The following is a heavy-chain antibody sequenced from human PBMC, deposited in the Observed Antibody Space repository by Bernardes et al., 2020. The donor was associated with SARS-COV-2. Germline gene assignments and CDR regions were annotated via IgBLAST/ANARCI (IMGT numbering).Heavy chain of an antibody. CDR3: AKALSPRIVVVVAAIGFDY. CDR1: GFTFSSYA. Sequence: GGSLRLSCAASGFTFSSYAMSWVRQAPGQGLEWVSAISGRGGSTYYADSVKGRFTISRDNSKNTLYLQMNSLRAEDTAVYYCAKALSPRIVVVVAAIGFDYWGQGTLVTVSS. V-gene: IGHV3-23*01. J-gene: IGHJ4*02. CDR2: ISGRGGST. D-gene: IGHD2-15*01.